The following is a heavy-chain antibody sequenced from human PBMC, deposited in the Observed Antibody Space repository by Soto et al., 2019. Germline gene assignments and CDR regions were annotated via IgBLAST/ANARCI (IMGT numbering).Heavy chain of an antibody. V-gene: IGHV1-2*04. CDR3: ARDKVVTATHFGYYYGMDV. D-gene: IGHD2-21*02. Sequence: ASVKVSCKASGYTFTGYYMHWVRQAPGQGLEWMGWINPNSGGTNYAQKFQGWVTMTRDTSISTAYMELSRLRSDDTAVYYCARDKVVTATHFGYYYGMDVWGQGTTVTVSS. J-gene: IGHJ6*02. CDR2: INPNSGGT. CDR1: GYTFTGYY.